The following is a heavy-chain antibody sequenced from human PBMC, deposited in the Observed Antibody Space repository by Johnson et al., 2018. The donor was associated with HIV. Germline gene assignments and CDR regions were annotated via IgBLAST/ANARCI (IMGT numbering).Heavy chain of an antibody. CDR1: GFTFSSYW. V-gene: IGHV3-7*01. CDR3: ARGRGSKDM. Sequence: VQLVESGGGLVQPGGSLRLSCTVSGFTFSSYWMSWVRQAPGKGLEWVANIKQDGSEKYYVDSVRGRFTISRDNAKKSMYLQMNSLRAEDTAVYYCARGRGSKDMWGQGTRVTVSS. CDR2: IKQDGSEK. J-gene: IGHJ3*02.